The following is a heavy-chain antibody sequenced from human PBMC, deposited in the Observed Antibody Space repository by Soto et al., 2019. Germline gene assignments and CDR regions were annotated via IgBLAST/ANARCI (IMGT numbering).Heavy chain of an antibody. V-gene: IGHV3-15*07. CDR1: GLTFSNAW. D-gene: IGHD2-2*01. Sequence: EVQLVESGGGLVKPGGSLRLSCAASGLTFSNAWMNWVPQAPGRGMEGVGRIKSKTDGGTTDYGAPVKGRFTISSDDSENTLYLEMNSLKTEDTAVYYCTADRAEMPTSTIAYWGQGSLVTVSS. CDR3: TADRAEMPTSTIAY. J-gene: IGHJ4*02. CDR2: IKSKTDGGTT.